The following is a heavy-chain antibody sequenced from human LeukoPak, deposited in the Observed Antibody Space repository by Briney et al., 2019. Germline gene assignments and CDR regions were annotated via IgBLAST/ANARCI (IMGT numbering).Heavy chain of an antibody. D-gene: IGHD2-2*03. CDR1: GYTFTGCY. Sequence: ASVKVSCKASGYTFTGCYMHWVRQAPGQGLEWMGWINPNSGGTNYAQKFQGRVTMTRDTSISTAYMELSRLRSDDTAVYYCARDGYCSSTSCYTFDPWGQGTLVTVSS. V-gene: IGHV1-2*02. CDR2: INPNSGGT. J-gene: IGHJ5*02. CDR3: ARDGYCSSTSCYTFDP.